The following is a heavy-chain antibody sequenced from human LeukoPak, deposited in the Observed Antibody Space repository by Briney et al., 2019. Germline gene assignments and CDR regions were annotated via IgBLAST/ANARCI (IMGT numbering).Heavy chain of an antibody. CDR1: GDSVSSNSAV. J-gene: IGHJ4*02. Sequence: SQTLSLTCALSGDSVSSNSAVWNWIRQSPSRGLEWLGRIYYRSRWHNEYAESVKSRISINPDTSKNQFSLQLNSVTPEDTAEYYCAGTTDYSSFLAYWGQGTLVTVSS. V-gene: IGHV6-1*01. CDR3: AGTTDYSSFLAY. CDR2: IYYRSRWHN. D-gene: IGHD4-11*01.